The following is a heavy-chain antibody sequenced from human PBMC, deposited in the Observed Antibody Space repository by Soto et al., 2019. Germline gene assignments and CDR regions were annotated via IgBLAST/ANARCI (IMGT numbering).Heavy chain of an antibody. J-gene: IGHJ4*02. V-gene: IGHV3-30*18. CDR1: GFTFSSYG. D-gene: IGHD1-1*01. CDR3: AKDKGTTGLYDY. CDR2: ISYDGSNK. Sequence: PVGSLRLSCAASGFTFSSYGMHWVRQAPGKGLEWVAVISYDGSNKYYADSVKGRFTISRDNSKNTLYLQMNSLRAEDTAVYYCAKDKGTTGLYDYWGQGTLVTVSS.